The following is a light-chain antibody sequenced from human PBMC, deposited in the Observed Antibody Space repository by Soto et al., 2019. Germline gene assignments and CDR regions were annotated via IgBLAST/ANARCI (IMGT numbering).Light chain of an antibody. CDR2: GAS. J-gene: IGKJ2*01. V-gene: IGKV3-15*01. Sequence: EIVMTQSPATLSVSPGERATLSCRASQSVGSNLAWYQQRPGQAPRPLIYGASTRAIGIPPRFGGSGSGTEFTLTISSLQSEDFAVYYCQQYNNWPYTFGRGTKLEIK. CDR1: QSVGSN. CDR3: QQYNNWPYT.